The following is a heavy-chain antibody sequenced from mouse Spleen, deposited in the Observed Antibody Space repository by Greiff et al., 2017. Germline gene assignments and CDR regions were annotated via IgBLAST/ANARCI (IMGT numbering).Heavy chain of an antibody. D-gene: IGHD1-1*01. Sequence: VQVVESGPELVKPGASVKISCKASGYAFSSSWMNWVKQRPGKGLEWIGRIYPGDGDTNYNGKFKGKATLTADKSSSTAYMQLSSLTSEDSAVYFCASLYYGSSWAMDYWGQGTSVTVSS. CDR3: ASLYYGSSWAMDY. CDR2: IYPGDGDT. CDR1: GYAFSSSW. V-gene: IGHV1-82*01. J-gene: IGHJ4*01.